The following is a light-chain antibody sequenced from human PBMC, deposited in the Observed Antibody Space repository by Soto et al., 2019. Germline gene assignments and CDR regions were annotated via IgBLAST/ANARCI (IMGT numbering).Light chain of an antibody. CDR2: KAS. CDR3: QQYNSYPYT. Sequence: DIQMTQSPSTLSASVGDRVTITCRASQSISGWLAWYQRKPGRAPNLLIYKASTLQSAVPSRFSGSGSGTEFTLTISSPQPDDFATYYCQQYNSYPYTFGQGTRLEIK. V-gene: IGKV1-5*03. CDR1: QSISGW. J-gene: IGKJ5*01.